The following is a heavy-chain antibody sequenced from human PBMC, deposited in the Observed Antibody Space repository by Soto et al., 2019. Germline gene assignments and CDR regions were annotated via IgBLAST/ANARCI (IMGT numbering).Heavy chain of an antibody. CDR2: IYYSGST. V-gene: IGHV4-61*01. D-gene: IGHD1-1*01. J-gene: IGHJ4*02. CDR3: ARYWAGTTDY. CDR1: GGSVRSGSYY. Sequence: QVQMQESGPGLVKPSETLSLTCTVSGGSVRSGSYYWTWIRQPQGKGLEWIGHIYYSGSTNYNPSLKSRVTISVDTSQNQFSLELTSVTAAVTAVYYCARYWAGTTDYWGQGALVTVSS.